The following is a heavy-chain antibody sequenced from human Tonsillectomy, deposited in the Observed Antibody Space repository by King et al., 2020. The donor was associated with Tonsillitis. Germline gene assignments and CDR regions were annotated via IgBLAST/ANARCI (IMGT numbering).Heavy chain of an antibody. J-gene: IGHJ4*02. D-gene: IGHD3-10*01. CDR1: GGSISSYY. V-gene: IGHV4-59*01. CDR3: ARDLYGGFGDFGY. CDR2: IYYRGST. Sequence: VQLQESGPGRVKPSENLSLTCTVSGGSISSYYWSWIRQPPGKGLEWIVYIYYRGSTNYNPSLKSRVTISIHTSKNQFSLKLSSVTAADTAVYYCARDLYGGFGDFGYWGQGTLVTVSS.